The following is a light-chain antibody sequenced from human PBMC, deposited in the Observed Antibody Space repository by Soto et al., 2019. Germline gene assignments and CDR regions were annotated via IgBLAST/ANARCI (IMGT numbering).Light chain of an antibody. CDR1: QSIMFS. CDR3: QQYYDWPPLT. V-gene: IGKV3-15*01. J-gene: IGKJ4*01. CDR2: GAS. Sequence: EIVMTQSPATLSVSPGERATLSCRASQSIMFSLAWYQQKPGQAPRLLISGASTRATGIPARFSGSGFGKEFTLTISSLQSEDFAVYYCQQYYDWPPLTFGGGTKVEIK.